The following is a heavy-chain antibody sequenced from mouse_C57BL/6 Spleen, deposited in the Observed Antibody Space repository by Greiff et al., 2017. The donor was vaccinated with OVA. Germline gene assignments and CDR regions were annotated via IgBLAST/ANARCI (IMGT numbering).Heavy chain of an antibody. D-gene: IGHD2-2*01. V-gene: IGHV2-3*01. CDR3: AKGIYYGYDGGFDY. CDR2: LWGDGST. J-gene: IGHJ2*01. Sequence: QVQLKESGPGLVAPSQSLSITCTVSGFSLTSSGVSWVRQPPGKGLEWLGVLWGDGSTNYHSALISRLSISKDNSKSQVFLKLNSLQTDDTATYYCAKGIYYGYDGGFDYWGQGTTLTVSS. CDR1: GFSLTSSG.